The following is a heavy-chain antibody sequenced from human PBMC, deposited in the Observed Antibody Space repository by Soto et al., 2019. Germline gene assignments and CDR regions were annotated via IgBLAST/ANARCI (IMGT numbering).Heavy chain of an antibody. J-gene: IGHJ5*02. CDR3: VRRHVSATGIDWFDP. Sequence: ASVKVSCKASGYTFTSYGIHWERQAPGQRLEWMGWINAANGDTKYSPKFQGRVTITRETSASTAYMELSSLRSEDTAVYYCVRRHVSATGIDWFDPWGQGTLVTVSS. V-gene: IGHV1-3*01. CDR1: GYTFTSYG. D-gene: IGHD6-13*01. CDR2: INAANGDT.